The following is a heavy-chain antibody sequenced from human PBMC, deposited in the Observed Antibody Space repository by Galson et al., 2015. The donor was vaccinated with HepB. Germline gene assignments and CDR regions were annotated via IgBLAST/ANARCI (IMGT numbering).Heavy chain of an antibody. CDR3: TKERFSAFGVTLVADSGMDV. D-gene: IGHD3-3*01. J-gene: IGHJ6*02. CDR1: GFIFRNYV. CDR2: ISQDGSEK. V-gene: IGHV3-30*18. Sequence: SLRLSCAASGFIFRNYVMNWVRQAPGKGPEWVAIISQDGSEKFYEESVKGRFAISRDNSNNTLYLQMSSLGPGDTAVYYCTKERFSAFGVTLVADSGMDVWGQGTTVSVSS.